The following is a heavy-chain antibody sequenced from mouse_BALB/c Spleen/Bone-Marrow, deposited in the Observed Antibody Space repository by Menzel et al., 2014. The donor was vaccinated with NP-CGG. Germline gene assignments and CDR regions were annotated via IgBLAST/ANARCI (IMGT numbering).Heavy chain of an antibody. V-gene: IGHV1S130*01. D-gene: IGHD2-14*01. CDR2: IHPNSGNT. Sequence: QVQLQQSGSVLVRPGASVKLSCKASGYTFTSSWMHRAKQRPGQGLEWIGEIHPNSGNTNYNEKFKDKATLTVDTSSSTAYVDLSSLTSEDSAVYYCARHHRYAYYFDYWGQGTTLTVSS. CDR1: GYTFTSSW. J-gene: IGHJ2*01. CDR3: ARHHRYAYYFDY.